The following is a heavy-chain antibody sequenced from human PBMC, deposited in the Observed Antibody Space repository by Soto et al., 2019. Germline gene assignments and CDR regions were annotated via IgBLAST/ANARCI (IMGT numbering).Heavy chain of an antibody. J-gene: IGHJ6*02. CDR2: INRSGST. V-gene: IGHV4-34*01. Sequence: ETLSHTCADYGGAVSGYFCSCIRQQPGKGLEWIGVINRSGSTSYNPSLKSRVTISVDTSKNQFSLKLSSVTAADTAVYYCASRPHFTADAVVGMEVSGQGTTVT. D-gene: IGHD5-18*01. CDR3: ASRPHFTADAVVGMEV. CDR1: GGAVSGYF.